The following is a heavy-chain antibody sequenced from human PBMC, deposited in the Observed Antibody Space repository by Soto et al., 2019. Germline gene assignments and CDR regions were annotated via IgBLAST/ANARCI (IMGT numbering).Heavy chain of an antibody. CDR1: GGSISSYF. V-gene: IGHV4-59*01. CDR2: IYYSGST. Sequence: SETLSLTCTVSGGSISSYFWSWIRQPPGKGLEWIGYIYYSGSTNYNPFLKSRVTISVDTSKNQFSLKLSSVTAADTAVYYCARDPKGNNWFDPWGQGTLVTVSS. CDR3: ARDPKGNNWFDP. J-gene: IGHJ5*02.